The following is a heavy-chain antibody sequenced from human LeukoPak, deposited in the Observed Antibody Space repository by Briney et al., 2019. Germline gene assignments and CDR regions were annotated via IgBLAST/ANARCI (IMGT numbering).Heavy chain of an antibody. CDR1: GYTFTGYY. CDR3: ARDSRGTYFLDY. V-gene: IGHV1-2*02. CDR2: INPNSGGT. Sequence: ASVKVSCKASGYTFTGYYMHWVRQAPGQGLEWMGWINPNSGGTNYAQKFQGRVTMTSDTSISTAYMEFRGLTSDDTAIFYCARDSRGTYFLDYWGQGSLVTVSS. D-gene: IGHD1-26*01. J-gene: IGHJ4*02.